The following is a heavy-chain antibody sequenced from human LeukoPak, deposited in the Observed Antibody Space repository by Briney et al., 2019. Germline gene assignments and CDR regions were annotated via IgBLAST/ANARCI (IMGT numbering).Heavy chain of an antibody. Sequence: PSETLSLTCTVSGGSISSSSYYWGWIRQPPGKGLEWIGSIYYSGSTYYNPSLKSRVTISVDTSKNQFSLKLSSVTAADTAVYYCASLLSMVRVPKRGYYFDYWGQGTLVTVSS. CDR1: GGSISSSSYY. CDR2: IYYSGST. CDR3: ASLLSMVRVPKRGYYFDY. V-gene: IGHV4-39*07. D-gene: IGHD3-10*01. J-gene: IGHJ4*02.